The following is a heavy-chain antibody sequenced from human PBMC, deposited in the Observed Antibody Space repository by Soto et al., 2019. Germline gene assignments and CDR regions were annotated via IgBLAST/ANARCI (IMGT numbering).Heavy chain of an antibody. J-gene: IGHJ2*01. CDR2: INDRGSI. Sequence: QVQLQQWGAGPLRPLETLSLTCGVSGGSFSGYYWAWIRQSPGKGLEWIGEINDRGSINYNPSLKSRVSISVDKSQDHYSRHLRSVTAADTAVYYCARESHDILTGPPWVWYFDLWGRGTLVTVSS. CDR1: GGSFSGYY. V-gene: IGHV4-34*01. CDR3: ARESHDILTGPPWVWYFDL. D-gene: IGHD3-9*01.